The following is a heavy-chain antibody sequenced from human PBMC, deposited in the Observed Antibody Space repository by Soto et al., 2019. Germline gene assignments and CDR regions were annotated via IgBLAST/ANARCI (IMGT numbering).Heavy chain of an antibody. CDR2: IYYSGTT. CDR3: ARLKDGYDGDY. J-gene: IGHJ4*02. D-gene: IGHD5-12*01. CDR1: GGSISSSSSY. V-gene: IGHV4-39*01. Sequence: ETLSLTCTLSGGSISSSSSYWGWIRQPPGKGLEWIGSIYYSGTTYYNPSLENRVTISVDTSKNQFSLKLSYVTAADTAVYYCARLKDGYDGDYWGQETLVNVSS.